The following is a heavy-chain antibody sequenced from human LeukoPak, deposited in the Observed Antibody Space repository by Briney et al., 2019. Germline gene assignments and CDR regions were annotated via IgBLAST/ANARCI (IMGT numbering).Heavy chain of an antibody. CDR2: INSDGSST. CDR3: AREGNSGYYPY. CDR1: GFTFSNW. Sequence: PGGSLRLSCAASGFTFSNWMHWVRQAPGKGLVWVSRINSDGSSTTYADSVKGRFTISRDNAKNTLYLQMSSLRAEDTAMYYCAREGNSGYYPYWGQGILVTVSS. D-gene: IGHD3-22*01. J-gene: IGHJ4*02. V-gene: IGHV3-74*01.